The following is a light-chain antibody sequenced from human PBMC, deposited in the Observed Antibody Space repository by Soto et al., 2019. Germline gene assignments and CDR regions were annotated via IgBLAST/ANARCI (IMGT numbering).Light chain of an antibody. CDR2: WAS. Sequence: DFVMTQSPDALAVSLGERASIICKSSPSVLSSSNNKNYLAWYQLKPGQPPKLLISWASTRESGVPDRFSGSGAGTDFTLTISSLQAEDVAVYYCQQYYSNPLTFGGGTKVEIK. CDR3: QQYYSNPLT. V-gene: IGKV4-1*01. CDR1: PSVLSSSNNKNY. J-gene: IGKJ4*01.